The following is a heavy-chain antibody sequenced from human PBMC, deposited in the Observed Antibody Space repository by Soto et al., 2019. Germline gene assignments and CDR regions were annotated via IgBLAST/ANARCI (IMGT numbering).Heavy chain of an antibody. J-gene: IGHJ4*02. D-gene: IGHD4-4*01. CDR1: GYSFTGYY. CDR2: IIPIFVTA. Sequence: SVKGSCTASGYSFTGYYVDWVRQAPGQGLELMGGIIPIFVTANYAHKFQGRVTITADESTSTAYMELSSLRSEDTAVYYCARDMTTGNYFDYWGQGTLVTVSS. V-gene: IGHV1-69*01. CDR3: ARDMTTGNYFDY.